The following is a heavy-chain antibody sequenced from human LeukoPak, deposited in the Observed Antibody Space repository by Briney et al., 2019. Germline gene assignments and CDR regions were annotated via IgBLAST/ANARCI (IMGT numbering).Heavy chain of an antibody. CDR2: IRSSGSST. D-gene: IGHD2-2*01. V-gene: IGHV3-23*01. Sequence: PGASLRLSCAASGFTFSSYAMSWVRQAPGKGLEWVSSIRSSGSSTYYADSVKGRFTISRDNSKNTLCLQMNSLRAEDTATYYCAKVVVPAAPSIPIDYWGKETLVPFSS. J-gene: IGHJ4*02. CDR3: AKVVVPAAPSIPIDY. CDR1: GFTFSSYA.